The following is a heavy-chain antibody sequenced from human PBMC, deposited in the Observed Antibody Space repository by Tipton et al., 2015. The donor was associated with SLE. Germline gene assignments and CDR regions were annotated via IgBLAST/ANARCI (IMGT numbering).Heavy chain of an antibody. V-gene: IGHV1-2*02. CDR2: INPKSGGT. CDR3: AREEPGIAAADY. D-gene: IGHD6-13*01. Sequence: QLVQSGAEVKKPGASVKVSCQASGYTFTGYYVHWVRQAPGQGLEWMGWINPKSGGTNYAQKFQGRVTMTTDTSVSIAYVEVSRLRHDDTAVYYCAREEPGIAAADYWGQGTLVTVSS. CDR1: GYTFTGYY. J-gene: IGHJ4*02.